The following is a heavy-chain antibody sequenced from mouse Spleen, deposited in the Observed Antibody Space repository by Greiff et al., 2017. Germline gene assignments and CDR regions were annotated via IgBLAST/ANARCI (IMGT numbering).Heavy chain of an antibody. J-gene: IGHJ2*01. CDR1: GFTFSNYW. CDR2: IRLKSDNYAT. V-gene: IGHV6-3*01. Sequence: EVMLVESGGGLVQPGGSMKLSCVASGFTFSNYWMNWVRQSPEKGLEWVAQIRLKSDNYATHYAESVKGRFAISRDDPKSSVYLQMNNLRAEDTGIYYCTDLALDYWGQGTTLTVSS. CDR3: TDLALDY.